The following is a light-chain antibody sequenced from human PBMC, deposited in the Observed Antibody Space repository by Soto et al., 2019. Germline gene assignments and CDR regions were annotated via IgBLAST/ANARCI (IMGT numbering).Light chain of an antibody. J-gene: IGKJ1*01. Sequence: DIQMTQSPSSLSASVGDRVIITCRASQNINNYLHWYQQKPGKAPKLLIYGASSLQDGVPSRFSGSGSGTDFDLSISSLQTEDFATYYCHQTHGTWTFGQGTKVDIK. V-gene: IGKV1-39*01. CDR1: QNINNY. CDR3: HQTHGTWT. CDR2: GAS.